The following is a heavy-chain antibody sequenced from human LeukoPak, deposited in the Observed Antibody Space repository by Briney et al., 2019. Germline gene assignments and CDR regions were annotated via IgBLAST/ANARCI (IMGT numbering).Heavy chain of an antibody. CDR1: GNSISSGDNY. Sequence: SQTLSLTCTVSGNSISSGDNYWSWIRQPAGKGLEWIGRIYTSGSTNYNPSLKSRVTISVDTSKNQFSLKLSSVTAADTAVYYCARDRYMDVWGKGTTVTISS. J-gene: IGHJ6*03. V-gene: IGHV4-61*02. CDR3: ARDRYMDV. CDR2: IYTSGST.